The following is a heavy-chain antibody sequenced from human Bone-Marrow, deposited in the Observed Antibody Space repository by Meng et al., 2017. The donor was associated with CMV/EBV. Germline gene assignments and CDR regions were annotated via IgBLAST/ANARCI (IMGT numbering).Heavy chain of an antibody. V-gene: IGHV4-61*01. D-gene: IGHD4-11*01. Sequence: SETLSLTCTVSGGSVSSGSYYWSWIRQPPGKGLEWIGYIYYSGSTNYNPSLKSRVTISVDTSKNQFSLKLSSVTAADTAVYYCARGYSNYRYYYGMDVWGQGTTVTVSS. CDR3: ARGYSNYRYYYGMDV. CDR1: GGSVSSGSYY. CDR2: IYYSGST. J-gene: IGHJ6*02.